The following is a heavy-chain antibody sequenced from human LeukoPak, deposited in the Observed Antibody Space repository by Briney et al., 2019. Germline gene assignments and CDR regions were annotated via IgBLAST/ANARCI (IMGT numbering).Heavy chain of an antibody. V-gene: IGHV3-30-3*01. CDR1: GFTFSSYA. J-gene: IGHJ4*02. CDR3: ARGPHSIAAAVDY. CDR2: ISYDGSNK. Sequence: GGSLRLSCAASGFTFSSYAMHWVRQAPGKGLEWVAVISYDGSNKYYADSVKGRFTISRDNSKNTLYLQMNSLRAEDTAVYYCARGPHSIAAAVDYWGQGTLVTVSS. D-gene: IGHD6-13*01.